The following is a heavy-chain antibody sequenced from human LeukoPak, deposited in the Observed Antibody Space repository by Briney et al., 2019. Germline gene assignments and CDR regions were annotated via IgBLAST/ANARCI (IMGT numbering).Heavy chain of an antibody. CDR1: GFTFSSYG. CDR3: ARDAVAGTFVDY. V-gene: IGHV3-48*01. J-gene: IGHJ4*02. Sequence: PGRSLRLSCAASGFTFSSYGMNWVRQAPGKGLEWVSYISRSSGSIYYAESVKGRFTISRDNAKKSLYLQMNSLRAEDTAVYYCARDAVAGTFVDYWGQGTLVTVSS. D-gene: IGHD6-19*01. CDR2: ISRSSGSI.